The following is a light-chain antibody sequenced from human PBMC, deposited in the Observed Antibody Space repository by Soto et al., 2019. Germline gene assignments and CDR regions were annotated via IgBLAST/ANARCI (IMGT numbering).Light chain of an antibody. CDR1: QRIHYW. Sequence: DIQMTQSPSTLSAFVGDRVTITCRASQRIHYWLAWYQQKPGKAPKVLIYDASSLENGVPSRFSGSGFGTEFTLTISSLQPEDFATYYCQQYANYPYTFGQGTKLEIK. CDR2: DAS. J-gene: IGKJ2*01. CDR3: QQYANYPYT. V-gene: IGKV1-5*01.